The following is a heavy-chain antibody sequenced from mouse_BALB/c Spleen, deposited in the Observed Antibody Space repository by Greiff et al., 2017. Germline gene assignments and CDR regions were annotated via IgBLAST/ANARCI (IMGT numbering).Heavy chain of an antibody. Sequence: QVQLQQSGAELVRPGSSVKISCKASGYAFSSYWMNWVKQRPGQGLEWIGQIYPGDGDTNYHGKFKGKATLTADKSSSTAYMQLSSLTSEDSAVYFCTRMGRVYAMDYWGQGTSVTVSS. CDR2: IYPGDGDT. J-gene: IGHJ4*01. CDR1: GYAFSSYW. V-gene: IGHV1-80*01. D-gene: IGHD4-1*01. CDR3: TRMGRVYAMDY.